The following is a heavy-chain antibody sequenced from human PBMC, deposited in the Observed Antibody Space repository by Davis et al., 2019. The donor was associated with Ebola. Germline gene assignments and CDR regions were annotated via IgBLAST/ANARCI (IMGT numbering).Heavy chain of an antibody. CDR3: ARQFIWDDYGDYGGVDY. CDR1: GGSISGSSYY. CDR2: IYYSGST. J-gene: IGHJ4*02. D-gene: IGHD4-17*01. Sequence: PSETLSLTCTVSGGSISGSSYYWGWIRQPPGKGLEWIGSIYYSGSTYYNPSLKSRVTISVDTSKNQFSLKLSSVTAADTAVYYCARQFIWDDYGDYGGVDYWGQGTLVTVSS. V-gene: IGHV4-39*01.